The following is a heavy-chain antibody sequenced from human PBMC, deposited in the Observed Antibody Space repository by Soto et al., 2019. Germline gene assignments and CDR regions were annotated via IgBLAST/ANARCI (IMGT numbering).Heavy chain of an antibody. J-gene: IGHJ4*02. CDR3: ARAGYYDSSGWAPIDY. V-gene: IGHV1-69*13. CDR2: IIPIFGTA. Sequence: SVKVSCKASGGTFSSYAISWVRQAPGQGLEWMGGIIPIFGTANYAQKFQGRVAITADESTSTAYMELSSLRSEDTAVYYCARAGYYDSSGWAPIDYWGQGTLVTSPQ. D-gene: IGHD3-22*01. CDR1: GGTFSSYA.